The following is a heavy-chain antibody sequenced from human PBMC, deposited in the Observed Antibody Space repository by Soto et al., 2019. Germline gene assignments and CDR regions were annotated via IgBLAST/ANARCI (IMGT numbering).Heavy chain of an antibody. D-gene: IGHD3-9*01. CDR2: TYGGDFT. Sequence: GGSLRLSCAISGFSVSSNYLNWVRQAPGKGLEWVSTTTYGGDFTHYAESVKGRFTVSRDNSKNMLYLQMNSLRVEDTALYYCARDPSTGSADYWGRGTLVTVSS. CDR3: ARDPSTGSADY. V-gene: IGHV3-53*01. CDR1: GFSVSSNY. J-gene: IGHJ4*02.